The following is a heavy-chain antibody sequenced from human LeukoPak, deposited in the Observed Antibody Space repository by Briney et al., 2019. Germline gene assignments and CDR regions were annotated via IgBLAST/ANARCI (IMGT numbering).Heavy chain of an antibody. CDR2: IYDIGST. CDR1: GASISSYY. V-gene: IGHV4-59*12. J-gene: IGHJ4*02. CDR3: ARGLVAAGTDH. Sequence: PSETLSLTCTVSGASISSYYWSWIRQPPGKGLEWIAYIYDIGSTNYNPSLKSRVTISVEKSKNQFSLNLTSVTAADTAVYYCARGLVAAGTDHWGQGTLVTVSS. D-gene: IGHD6-13*01.